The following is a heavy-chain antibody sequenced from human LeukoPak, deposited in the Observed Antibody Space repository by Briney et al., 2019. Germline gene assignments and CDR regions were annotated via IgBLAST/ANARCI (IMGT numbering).Heavy chain of an antibody. Sequence: SQTLSLTCAISGDSVSSNSAAWNWIRQSPSRGLEWLGRTYYRSKWYNDYAVSVKSRITINPDTSKNQFSLQLNSVSPEDTAVYYCARQAGSWYDVRFDYWGQGTLVTVSS. J-gene: IGHJ4*02. CDR3: ARQAGSWYDVRFDY. D-gene: IGHD6-13*01. V-gene: IGHV6-1*01. CDR1: GDSVSSNSAA. CDR2: TYYRSKWYN.